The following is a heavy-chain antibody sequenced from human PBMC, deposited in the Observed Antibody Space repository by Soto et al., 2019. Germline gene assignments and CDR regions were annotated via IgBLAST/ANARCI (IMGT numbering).Heavy chain of an antibody. V-gene: IGHV5-51*01. CDR1: GYSFTSYW. Sequence: GESLKISCKGSGYSFTSYWIGWVRQMPGKGLEWMGIIYPGDSDTRYSPSFQGQVTISADKSISTAYLQWSSLKASDTAMYYCARIPRSRAVAGRLFKNGMDVWGQGTTVTVSS. CDR2: IYPGDSDT. J-gene: IGHJ6*02. CDR3: ARIPRSRAVAGRLFKNGMDV. D-gene: IGHD6-19*01.